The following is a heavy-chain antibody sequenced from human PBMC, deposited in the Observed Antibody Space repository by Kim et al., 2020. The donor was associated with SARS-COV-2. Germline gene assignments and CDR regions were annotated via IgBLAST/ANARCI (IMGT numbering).Heavy chain of an antibody. Sequence: GNTKYSPKFQGRVTITRDTSASTAYMELSSLRSEDTAVYYCAREALNFDYWGQGTLVTVSS. V-gene: IGHV1-3*01. CDR2: GNT. J-gene: IGHJ4*02. CDR3: AREALNFDY.